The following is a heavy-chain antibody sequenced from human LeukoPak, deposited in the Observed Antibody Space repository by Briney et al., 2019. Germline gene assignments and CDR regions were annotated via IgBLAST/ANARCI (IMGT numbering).Heavy chain of an antibody. Sequence: ASVKVSCKASGGTFSSYAISWVRQPPGQGLEWMGRIIPIFGTANYAQKFQGRVTITTDESTSTAYVELSSLRSEDTAVYYCARAGLRSDYYDSSGYYWDYWGQGTLVTVSS. D-gene: IGHD3-22*01. CDR1: GGTFSSYA. CDR3: ARAGLRSDYYDSSGYYWDY. V-gene: IGHV1-69*05. CDR2: IIPIFGTA. J-gene: IGHJ4*02.